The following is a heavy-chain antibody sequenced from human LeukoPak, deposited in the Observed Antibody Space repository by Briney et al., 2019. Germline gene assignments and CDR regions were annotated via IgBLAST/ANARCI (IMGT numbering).Heavy chain of an antibody. V-gene: IGHV1-46*01. D-gene: IGHD4-17*01. CDR3: ARDRSDYGDWNHLAY. J-gene: IGHJ4*02. CDR2: INPSGGST. CDR1: GYTFTSYY. Sequence: ASVKVSCKASGYTFTSYYMHWVRQAPGQGLEWMGIINPSGGSTNYAQKFQGRVTITADKSTSTAYMELSSLRSEDTAAYYCARDRSDYGDWNHLAYWGQGTLVTVSS.